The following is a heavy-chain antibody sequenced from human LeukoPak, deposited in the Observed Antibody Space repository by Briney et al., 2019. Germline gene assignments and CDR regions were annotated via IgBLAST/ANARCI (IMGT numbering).Heavy chain of an antibody. CDR1: GFTFSSYW. J-gene: IGHJ4*02. CDR3: ARSSRPGYCSGGSCPFDY. V-gene: IGHV3-7*01. CDR2: IKQDGSEK. D-gene: IGHD2-15*01. Sequence: GGSLRLSCAASGFTFSSYWMSWVRQAPGKGLEWVANIKQDGSEKYYVDSVKGRFTISRDNAKNSLYLQMNSLRAEDTAVYYCARSSRPGYCSGGSCPFDYWGQGTLVTVSS.